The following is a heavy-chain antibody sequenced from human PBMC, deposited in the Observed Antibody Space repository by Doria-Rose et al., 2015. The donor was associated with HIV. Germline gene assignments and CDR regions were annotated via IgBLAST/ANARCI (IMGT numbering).Heavy chain of an antibody. CDR3: ARGGIDYRSYYFDY. V-gene: IGHV4-30-4*01. CDR2: IYYSGST. Sequence: EWIGYIYYSGSTYYNPSLKSRVTISVDTSKNQFSLKLSSVTAADTAVYYCARGGIDYRSYYFDYWGQGTLVTVSS. D-gene: IGHD4-4*01. J-gene: IGHJ4*02.